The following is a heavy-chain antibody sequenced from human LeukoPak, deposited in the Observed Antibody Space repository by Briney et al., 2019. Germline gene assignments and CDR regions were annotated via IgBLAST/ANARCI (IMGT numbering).Heavy chain of an antibody. D-gene: IGHD6-13*01. CDR2: XXGSGGST. J-gene: IGHJ6*02. CDR3: ANPYSSSWSFYYYGMDV. V-gene: IGHV3-23*01. Sequence: AXXGSGGSTYYADSVKGRFTISRDNSKNTLYLQMNSLRAEDTAVYYCANPYSSSWSFYYYGMDVWGQGTTVTVSS.